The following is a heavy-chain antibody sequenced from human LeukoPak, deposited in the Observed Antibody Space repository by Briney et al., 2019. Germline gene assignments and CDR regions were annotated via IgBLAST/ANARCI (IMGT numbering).Heavy chain of an antibody. V-gene: IGHV4-39*07. J-gene: IGHJ4*02. CDR1: GGSISSSSYY. CDR2: IYYSGST. CDR3: ARSVAAPIPYY. Sequence: PSETLSLTCTVSGGSISSSSYYWGWIRQPPGKGLEWIGSIYYSGSTNYNPSLKSRVTISVDTSKNQFSLKLSSVTAADTAVYYCARSVAAPIPYYWGQGTLVTVSS. D-gene: IGHD2-15*01.